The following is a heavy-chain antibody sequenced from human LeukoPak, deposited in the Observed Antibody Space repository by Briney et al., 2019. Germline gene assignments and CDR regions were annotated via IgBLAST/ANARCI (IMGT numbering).Heavy chain of an antibody. D-gene: IGHD2-15*01. J-gene: IGHJ4*02. CDR2: ISSSSSYI. CDR3: ARVVVVVAFDY. CDR1: GFTFSSYS. Sequence: PGGSLTLSCAASGFTFSSYSMNWVRQAPGKGLEWVSSISSSSSYIYYADSVKGRFTISRDNAKNSLYLQMNSLRAEDTAVYYCARVVVVVAFDYWGQGTLVTVSS. V-gene: IGHV3-21*01.